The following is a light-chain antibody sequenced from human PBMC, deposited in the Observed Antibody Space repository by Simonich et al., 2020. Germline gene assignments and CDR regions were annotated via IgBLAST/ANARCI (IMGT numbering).Light chain of an antibody. V-gene: IGLV2-14*01. CDR1: SSDVGGYNY. J-gene: IGLJ3*02. Sequence: QSALTQPASVSGSPGQSITISCTGTSSDVGGYNYVSWDQQHPGKARKLMIYDVSKRPSGVSNRFSGSKSGNTASLTISGLQAEDEADYYCSSYTSSSTWVFGGGTKLTVL. CDR2: DVS. CDR3: SSYTSSSTWV.